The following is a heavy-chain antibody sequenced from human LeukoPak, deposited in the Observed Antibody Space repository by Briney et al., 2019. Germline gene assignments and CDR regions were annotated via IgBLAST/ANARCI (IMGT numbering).Heavy chain of an antibody. CDR3: ARVPSTSSFGVVIVYYFDY. Sequence: SETLSLTCAVYGGSFSGYYWSWIRQPPGKGLEWIGEINHSGSTNYNPSLKSRVTISVDTSKNQFSLKLSSVTAADTAVYYCARVPSTSSFGVVIVYYFDYWGQGTLATVSS. D-gene: IGHD3-16*02. CDR1: GGSFSGYY. V-gene: IGHV4-34*01. CDR2: INHSGST. J-gene: IGHJ4*02.